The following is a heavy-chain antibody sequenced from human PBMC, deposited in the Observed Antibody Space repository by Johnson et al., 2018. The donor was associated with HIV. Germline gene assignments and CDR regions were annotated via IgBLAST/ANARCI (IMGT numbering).Heavy chain of an antibody. D-gene: IGHD5-24*01. CDR3: TKDTKKKRWQPDDAFGL. J-gene: IGHJ3*01. Sequence: QVQLVESGGGVVQPGGSLRLSCIVSDFALGDYGVHWVRQAPGKGLEWVSFIRDDGSNKYYGDSVQGRCTIPRDNFKNSVYLQMSSLRGEDTAVYYCTKDTKKKRWQPDDAFGLWGQGTMVIVSS. V-gene: IGHV3-30*02. CDR1: DFALGDYG. CDR2: IRDDGSNK.